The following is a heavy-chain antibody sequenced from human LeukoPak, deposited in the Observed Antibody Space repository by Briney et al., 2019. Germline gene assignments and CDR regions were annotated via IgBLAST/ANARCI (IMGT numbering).Heavy chain of an antibody. J-gene: IGHJ4*02. CDR2: ISYDGSNK. D-gene: IGHD5-18*01. CDR3: AGEVYSYALNY. Sequence: GGSLRLSCAASGFTFSSYGMSWVRQAPGKGLEWVAVISYDGSNKYYADSVKGRFTISRDNSKNTLYLQMNSLRAEDTAVYYCAGEVYSYALNYWGQGTLVTVSS. CDR1: GFTFSSYG. V-gene: IGHV3-30*03.